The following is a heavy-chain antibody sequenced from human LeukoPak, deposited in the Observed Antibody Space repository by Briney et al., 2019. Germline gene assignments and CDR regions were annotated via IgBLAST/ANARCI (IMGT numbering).Heavy chain of an antibody. CDR3: ARDVSPGHFDY. J-gene: IGHJ4*02. V-gene: IGHV1-18*01. CDR2: ISAYDGNT. Sequence: ASVEVSCKTSGYTFTSYGISWVRQAPGQGLEWMGWISAYDGNTNYAQKVQGRVTLTTDTSTTTAYMELRSLRSDDTAVYYCARDVSPGHFDYWGQGTPITVSS. CDR1: GYTFTSYG.